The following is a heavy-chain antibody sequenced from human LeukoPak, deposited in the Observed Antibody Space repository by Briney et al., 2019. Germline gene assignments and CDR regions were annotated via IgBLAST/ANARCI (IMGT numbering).Heavy chain of an antibody. V-gene: IGHV3-33*01. D-gene: IGHD1-7*01. CDR2: IWYDGSNK. Sequence: TGGSLRLSCAASGFTFSSYGMHWVRQAPGKGLEWVAVIWYDGSNKYYADSVKGRFTISRDNSKNTLYLQMNSLRAEDTAVYHCARDNAITGTINWGQGTLVTVSS. CDR3: ARDNAITGTIN. CDR1: GFTFSSYG. J-gene: IGHJ4*02.